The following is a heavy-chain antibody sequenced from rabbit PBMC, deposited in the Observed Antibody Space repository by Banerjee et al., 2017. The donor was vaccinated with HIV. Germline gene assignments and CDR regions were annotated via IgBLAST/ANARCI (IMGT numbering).Heavy chain of an antibody. V-gene: IGHV1S45*01. J-gene: IGHJ4*01. Sequence: QQQLEESGGGLVKPEGSLTLSCTASGFSFSNKYVMCWVRQAPGKGPEWIGCINSSSRNVVYASWATGRFTISKTSSTTVTLQMTSLTAADTATYLCARDLAGVTGWNFGLWGPGTLVTVS. CDR2: INSSSRNV. D-gene: IGHD4-1*01. CDR3: ARDLAGVTGWNFGL. CDR1: GFSFSNKYV.